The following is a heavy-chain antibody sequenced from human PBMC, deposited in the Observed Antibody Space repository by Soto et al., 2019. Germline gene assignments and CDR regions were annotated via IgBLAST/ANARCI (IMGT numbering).Heavy chain of an antibody. CDR3: ARDHDYGGAYFDY. CDR2: INHSGST. Sequence: PSETLSLTCAVYGGSFSGYYWRWIRQPPGKGLEWIGEINHSGSTNYNPSLKSRVTISVDTSKNQFSLKLSSVTAADTAVYYCARDHDYGGAYFDYGGQGTLVTVSS. CDR1: GGSFSGYY. J-gene: IGHJ4*02. D-gene: IGHD4-17*01. V-gene: IGHV4-34*01.